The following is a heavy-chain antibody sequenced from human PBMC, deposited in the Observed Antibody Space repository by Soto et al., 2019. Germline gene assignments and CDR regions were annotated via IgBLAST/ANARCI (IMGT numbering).Heavy chain of an antibody. V-gene: IGHV4-31*03. J-gene: IGHJ4*02. D-gene: IGHD3-22*01. Sequence: PSETLSLTCTVSGVSLSSGAYYWGWIRQPPGKGQEWIGYIYYSGTTYYNPSLRSRLTISLDKSTNHFSLSLRSVTAADTAVYYCARATYDSSGYFDYWGQGGLVTVSS. CDR2: IYYSGTT. CDR3: ARATYDSSGYFDY. CDR1: GVSLSSGAYY.